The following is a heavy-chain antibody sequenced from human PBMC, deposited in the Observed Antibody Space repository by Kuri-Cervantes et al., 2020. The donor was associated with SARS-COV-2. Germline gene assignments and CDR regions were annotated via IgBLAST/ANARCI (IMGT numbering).Heavy chain of an antibody. CDR2: IKSKTDGGTT. CDR1: GGSFSGYYW. D-gene: IGHD2-2*03. Sequence: LSLTCAVYGGSFSGYYWMHWVRQVPGKGLVWVSRIKSKTDGGTTDYAAPVKGRFTISRDDSKNTLYLQMNSLKTEDTAVYYCARDLPGGLDIVVVPDYWYFDLWGRGTLVTVSS. CDR3: ARDLPGGLDIVVVPDYWYFDL. V-gene: IGHV3-15*07. J-gene: IGHJ2*01.